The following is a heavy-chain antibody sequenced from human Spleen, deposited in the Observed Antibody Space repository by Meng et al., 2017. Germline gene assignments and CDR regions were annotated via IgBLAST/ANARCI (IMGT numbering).Heavy chain of an antibody. CDR2: IYHSGRT. CDR1: GGSFSGYY. Sequence: QVQLRQWGAGLLNPPGTLSPTSAVYGGSFSGYYWSWRRQPPGKGLEWIGEIYHSGRTNYNPSVKSRVTMSVDKSQNHFSLKLSSVTAADTAVYYCTTLYGDSISWGQGTLVTVSS. CDR3: TTLYGDSIS. D-gene: IGHD4-17*01. J-gene: IGHJ4*02. V-gene: IGHV4-34*01.